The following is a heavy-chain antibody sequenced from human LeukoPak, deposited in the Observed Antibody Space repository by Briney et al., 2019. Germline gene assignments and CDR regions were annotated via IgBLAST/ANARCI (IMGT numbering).Heavy chain of an antibody. D-gene: IGHD3-10*01. V-gene: IGHV1-2*06. J-gene: IGHJ6*02. CDR1: GYTFPGYY. Sequence: GASVKVSCKASGYTFPGYYMHWVRQAPGQGLEWMGRINFNSGGTNYAQKFQGRVTMTRDTSINTGYMELSSLRSDDTAVYYCARGWFGEVPLNYYYGMDVWGQGTTVTVSS. CDR3: ARGWFGEVPLNYYYGMDV. CDR2: INFNSGGT.